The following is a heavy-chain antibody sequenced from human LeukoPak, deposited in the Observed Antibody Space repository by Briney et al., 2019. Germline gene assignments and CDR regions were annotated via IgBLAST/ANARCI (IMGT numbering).Heavy chain of an antibody. CDR2: INPNSGVT. J-gene: IGHJ5*02. V-gene: IGHV1-2*02. D-gene: IGHD2-21*02. CDR1: GYTFTGYY. Sequence: GASVKVSCKASGYTFTGYYMHWVRQAPGQGPEWMGWINPNSGVTKYAQKFQGRVTMTSDTSISTAYMELSRLRFDDTAVYYCTRDAGGGDCYSCPNWFDPWGQGTLVTVSS. CDR3: TRDAGGGDCYSCPNWFDP.